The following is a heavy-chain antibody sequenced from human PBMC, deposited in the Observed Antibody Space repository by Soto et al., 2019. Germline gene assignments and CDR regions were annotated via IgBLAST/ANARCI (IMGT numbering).Heavy chain of an antibody. V-gene: IGHV3-48*01. J-gene: IGHJ4*02. D-gene: IGHD3-10*01. CDR3: ARATMVRGAEFDY. Sequence: EVQLVESGGGLVQPGGSLRLSCAASGFTFSSYSMNWVRQAPGKGLEWVSYISSSSSTIYYADSVKGRFTISRDNAKNSLYLQRNSLRAEDTAVYYCARATMVRGAEFDYWGQGTLVTVSS. CDR2: ISSSSSTI. CDR1: GFTFSSYS.